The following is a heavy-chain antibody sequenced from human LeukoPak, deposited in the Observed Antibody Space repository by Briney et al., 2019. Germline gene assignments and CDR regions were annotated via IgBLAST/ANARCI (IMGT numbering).Heavy chain of an antibody. D-gene: IGHD3-22*01. Sequence: GGSLRLSCTASGFTFGDYAMSWVRQAPGKGLEWVGFIRSKAYGGTTEYAASVKGRFTISRDDSKSIAYLQMNSLKTEDTAVYYCTRDFDYYDSSGYYYGGLYDYWGQGTLVTVSS. CDR2: IRSKAYGGTT. CDR1: GFTFGDYA. V-gene: IGHV3-49*04. CDR3: TRDFDYYDSSGYYYGGLYDY. J-gene: IGHJ4*02.